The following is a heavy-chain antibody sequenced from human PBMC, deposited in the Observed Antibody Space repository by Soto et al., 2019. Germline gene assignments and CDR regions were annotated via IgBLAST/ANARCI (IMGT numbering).Heavy chain of an antibody. CDR1: GDSISSGGYS. Sequence: SETLSLTCAVSGDSISSGGYSWNWIRQPPGKGLEWIGYIYDSGNAYYNPSLKSRVIIFVDTSNNQFSLRLTSVTAADAAVYYCARGAAAGIVGWLDHWGQGTLVTV. D-gene: IGHD6-13*01. J-gene: IGHJ5*02. CDR2: IYDSGNA. V-gene: IGHV4-30-2*02. CDR3: ARGAAAGIVGWLDH.